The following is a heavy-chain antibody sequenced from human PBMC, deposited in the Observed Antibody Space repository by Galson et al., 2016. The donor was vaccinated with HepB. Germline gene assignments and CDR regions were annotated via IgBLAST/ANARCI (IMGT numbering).Heavy chain of an antibody. D-gene: IGHD3-3*01. CDR2: IDWEDDK. CDR1: GFSLSTSGTC. V-gene: IGHV2-70*11. CDR3: ARTVANYDYWGGHYTGDYFLS. J-gene: IGHJ4*02. Sequence: PALVKPTQTLTLTCTFSGFSLSTSGTCVSWIRQPPGKALEFLARIDWEDDKYYSISLKTRLTISKDTSKNQVVLTMTNMDPVDTATYYCARTVANYDYWGGHYTGDYFLSWGQGTLVTVSS.